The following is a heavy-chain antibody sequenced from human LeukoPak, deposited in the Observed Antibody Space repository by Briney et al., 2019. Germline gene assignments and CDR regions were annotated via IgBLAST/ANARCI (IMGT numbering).Heavy chain of an antibody. CDR1: GFTFSSYA. D-gene: IGHD3/OR15-3a*01. CDR2: ISGSGGST. V-gene: IGHV3-23*01. CDR3: AKIAGGDWYYFDF. Sequence: GGSLRLSCAASGFTFSSYAMSWVRQAPGKGLDWVSGISGSGGSTYYVDSLKGRFTVSRDNTKNTLYLQMNSLRAEDTAVYYCAKIAGGDWYYFDFWGQGTLVTVSS. J-gene: IGHJ4*02.